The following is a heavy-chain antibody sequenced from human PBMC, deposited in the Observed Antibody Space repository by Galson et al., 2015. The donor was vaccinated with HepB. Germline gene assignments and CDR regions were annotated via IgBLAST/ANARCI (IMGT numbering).Heavy chain of an antibody. CDR3: ARDHPTNSFDY. CDR1: GFTVSSNY. J-gene: IGHJ4*02. V-gene: IGHV3-66*02. CDR2: IYSGGST. Sequence: SLRLSCAASGFTVSSNYMSWVRQAPGKGLEWVSLIYSGGSTYYADSVKGRFTISRDNSKNTLYLQTNSLRAEDTAVYYCARDHPTNSFDYWGQGTLVTVSS.